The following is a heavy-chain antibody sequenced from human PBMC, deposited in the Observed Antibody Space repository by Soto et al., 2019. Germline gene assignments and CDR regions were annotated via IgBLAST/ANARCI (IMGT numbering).Heavy chain of an antibody. V-gene: IGHV6-1*01. D-gene: IGHD5-18*01. CDR3: AGEDGYDTFDL. J-gene: IGHJ3*01. CDR1: GDSVSSNTGS. CDR2: TYYRSKWYK. Sequence: SQTLSLTCAISGDSVSSNTGSWNWIRQSPSRGLEWLGRTYYRSKWYKDYAISVKSRITINTDTPKNHFSLQLNSVTPEDTAVYYCAGEDGYDTFDLWGQGTMVTVSS.